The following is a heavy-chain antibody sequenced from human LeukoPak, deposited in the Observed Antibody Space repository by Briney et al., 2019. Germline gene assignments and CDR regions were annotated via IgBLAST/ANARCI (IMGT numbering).Heavy chain of an antibody. CDR2: IKQDGSEK. V-gene: IGHV3-7*01. CDR3: ARGGTAVMVRVAY. CDR1: GFTFSRYW. J-gene: IGHJ4*02. D-gene: IGHD5-18*01. Sequence: PGGSLRLSCAASGFTFSRYWMGWVRQAQGKGGEGVANIKQDGSEKYYVDSVKGRFTISRDNAKNSLYLQMNSLRAEDTAVYYCARGGTAVMVRVAYWGQGTLVTVSS.